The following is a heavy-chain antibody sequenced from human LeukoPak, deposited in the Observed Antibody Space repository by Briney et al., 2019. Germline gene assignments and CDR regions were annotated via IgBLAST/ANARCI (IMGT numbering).Heavy chain of an antibody. D-gene: IGHD6-19*01. CDR1: GDSISSSY. CDR3: ARGSGWYFF. J-gene: IGHJ4*02. V-gene: IGHV4-59*01. CDR2: IYYSGST. Sequence: PSETLSLTCTVSGDSISSSYWSWIRQPPGKGLEWIGYIYYSGSTNYNPSLQSRVTISVDTSKNQFSLKLSSVTAADTAVYYCARGSGWYFFWGQGTLVTVSS.